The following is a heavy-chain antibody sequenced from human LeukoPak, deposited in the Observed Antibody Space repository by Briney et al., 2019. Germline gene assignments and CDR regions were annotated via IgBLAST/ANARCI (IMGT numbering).Heavy chain of an antibody. CDR2: IDPSDSYT. V-gene: IGHV5-10-1*01. J-gene: IGHJ5*02. CDR1: GYSFTSYW. D-gene: IGHD2-2*01. Sequence: GESLKISGKGSGYSFTSYWISGVRQMPGKGLEWMGRIDPSDSYTNYSPSFQGHVTISADKSISTAYLQWSSLKASDTAMYYCARRPKGNYCSSTSCYYGWFDPWGQGTLVTVSS. CDR3: ARRPKGNYCSSTSCYYGWFDP.